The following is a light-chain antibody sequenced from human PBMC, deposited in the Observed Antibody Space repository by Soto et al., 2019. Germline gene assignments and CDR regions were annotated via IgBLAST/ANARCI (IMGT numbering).Light chain of an antibody. J-gene: IGLJ2*01. V-gene: IGLV4-69*01. Sequence: QSVLTQSPSASASLGASVKLTCTLSSGHSSYAIAGHQQQPEKGPRYLMKLNSDGSHSKGDGIPDRFSGPSSGAERYLTISSLQSEDEADYYCQTWGTGIQVFGGGTKRTVL. CDR2: LNSDGSH. CDR1: SGHSSYA. CDR3: QTWGTGIQV.